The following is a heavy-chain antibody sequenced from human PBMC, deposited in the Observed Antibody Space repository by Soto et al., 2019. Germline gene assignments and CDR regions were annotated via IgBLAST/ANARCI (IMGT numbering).Heavy chain of an antibody. CDR1: GYNFKGYS. CDR2: ISTNNGNT. V-gene: IGHV1-18*04. J-gene: IGHJ4*02. CDR3: ARVDRSSWWGFYG. D-gene: IGHD6-13*01. Sequence: QVQLVQSGAEVKKPGASVRVSCKTSGYNFKGYSFSWVRRAPGQGLEWMGWISTNNGNTNTAQRFQDSLTWTTATSTWTASMELTVLKFDDTAVFYCARVDRSSWWGFYGWGQGTLVIVS.